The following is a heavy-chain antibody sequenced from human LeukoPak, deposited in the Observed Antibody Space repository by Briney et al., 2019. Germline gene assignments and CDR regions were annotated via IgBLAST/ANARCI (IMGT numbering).Heavy chain of an antibody. CDR3: ARDLGQYYDTSDNWFDP. D-gene: IGHD3-22*01. Sequence: GGSLRLPCAASGFTFSNYWMHWVRQAPGKGLVWVSRINSDGINTSYADSVKGRFTISRDNAKNTLNLQMNSLRAEDTAVYYCARDLGQYYDTSDNWFDPWGQGTLVTVSS. CDR2: INSDGINT. CDR1: GFTFSNYW. V-gene: IGHV3-74*01. J-gene: IGHJ5*02.